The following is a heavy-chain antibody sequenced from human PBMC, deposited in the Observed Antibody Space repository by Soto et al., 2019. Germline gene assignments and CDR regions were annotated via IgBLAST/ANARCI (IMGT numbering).Heavy chain of an antibody. D-gene: IGHD6-19*01. J-gene: IGHJ5*02. V-gene: IGHV4-4*02. CDR1: SGSITGSNW. CDR3: ASVGAASIAVDGAQWFVP. CDR2: VYHAGNT. Sequence: SETLSLTCAVSSGSITGSNWWTWVRKAPGKGLEWIGEVYHAGNTNYNPSLKSRVTMSVDKSKNQFFLRLSSLPAAATAIYYCASVGAASIAVDGAQWFVPWGQGVLVTISS.